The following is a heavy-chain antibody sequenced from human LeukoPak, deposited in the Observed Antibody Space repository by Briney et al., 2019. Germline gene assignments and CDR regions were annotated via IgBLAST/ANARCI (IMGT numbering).Heavy chain of an antibody. V-gene: IGHV1-46*01. CDR3: ARGPTTEGYFDY. Sequence: GASVKVSCKASGYTFTSYYMHWVRQAPGQGLEWMGMINPSGGSTSYAQKFQGRVTMTRDMSTSTVYMELSSLRSEDTAVYYCARGPTTEGYFDYWGQGTLVTVSS. D-gene: IGHD4-17*01. CDR2: INPSGGST. J-gene: IGHJ4*02. CDR1: GYTFTSYY.